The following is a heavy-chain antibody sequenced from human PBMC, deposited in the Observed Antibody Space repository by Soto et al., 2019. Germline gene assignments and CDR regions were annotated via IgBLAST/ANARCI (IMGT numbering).Heavy chain of an antibody. D-gene: IGHD2-2*01. Sequence: GGSLRLSCAASGFTFSSYAMSWVRQSPGKGLEWVSAISGSGGSTYYADSVKGRFTISRDNSKNTLYLQMNSLRAEDTAVYYCAKILGYCSSTSCYEILDYYYGMDVWGQGTTVTVSS. CDR1: GFTFSSYA. J-gene: IGHJ6*02. V-gene: IGHV3-23*01. CDR2: ISGSGGST. CDR3: AKILGYCSSTSCYEILDYYYGMDV.